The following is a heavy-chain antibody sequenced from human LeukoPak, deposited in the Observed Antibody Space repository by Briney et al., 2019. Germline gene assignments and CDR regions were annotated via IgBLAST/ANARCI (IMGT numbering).Heavy chain of an antibody. J-gene: IGHJ5*02. CDR2: IYAGDSDT. CDR1: GYNFGSYW. CDR3: ARAGTSGLRWFDP. Sequence: ESLKISCKGSGYNFGSYWIGWVRQMPGKGLEWMGIIYAGDSDTRYSPSFQGQVTISADKSITTAYLQWSSLKASDTAMYYCARAGTSGLRWFDPWGQGTLVTVSS. V-gene: IGHV5-51*01. D-gene: IGHD1-1*01.